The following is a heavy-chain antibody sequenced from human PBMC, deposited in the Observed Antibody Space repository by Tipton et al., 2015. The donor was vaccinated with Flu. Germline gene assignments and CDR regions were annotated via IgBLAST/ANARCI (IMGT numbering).Heavy chain of an antibody. D-gene: IGHD3-10*01. CDR1: GDSMSTYT. CDR3: AAGKSPVRYYGMDV. Sequence: TLSLTCTVSGDSMSTYTWSWIRQSPGKGLEWIGYAHYTGATTYKPSLRSRLTISVDTAKKQFSLTLTSVTAADTAVYFCAAGKSPVRYYGMDVWGQGTTVTVSS. CDR2: AHYTGAT. J-gene: IGHJ6*02. V-gene: IGHV4-59*01.